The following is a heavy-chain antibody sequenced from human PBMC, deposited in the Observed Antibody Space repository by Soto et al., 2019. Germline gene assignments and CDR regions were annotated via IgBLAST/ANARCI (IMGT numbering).Heavy chain of an antibody. J-gene: IGHJ6*02. Sequence: GGSLRLSCAASVFSLSTCGVHWVRQAPGRGLEWVAVIWYDGKNKNYADSVKGRFTISTDSSKNTLYLQMNSLRAEDTAVYYCAREYYFDRSGYYNAYYLGMDVWGQGTTVTVSS. V-gene: IGHV3-33*01. CDR3: AREYYFDRSGYYNAYYLGMDV. D-gene: IGHD3-22*01. CDR1: VFSLSTCG. CDR2: IWYDGKNK.